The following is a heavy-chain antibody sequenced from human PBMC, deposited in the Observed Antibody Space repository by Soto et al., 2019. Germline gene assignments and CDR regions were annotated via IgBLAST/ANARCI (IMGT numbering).Heavy chain of an antibody. J-gene: IGHJ5*02. V-gene: IGHV2-5*01. D-gene: IGHD3-22*01. Sequence: SGPTLVNPTQTLTLTCSFSGFSLSVYGVRVIWFRQPPGETLEWLALIHWNDDKRYSPYLKSRLTITKDTSKNQVVLTLTNLDHLDTGTYFCAHTKDSSGFLTSWGQGILVTVSS. CDR1: GFSLSVYGVR. CDR3: AHTKDSSGFLTS. CDR2: IHWNDDK.